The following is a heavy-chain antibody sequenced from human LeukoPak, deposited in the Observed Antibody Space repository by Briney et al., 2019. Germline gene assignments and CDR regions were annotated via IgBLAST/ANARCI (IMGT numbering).Heavy chain of an antibody. CDR2: ISSSSSTI. CDR3: AREETAYGDYDEGFDY. V-gene: IGHV3-48*04. J-gene: IGHJ4*02. D-gene: IGHD4-17*01. Sequence: GGSLRLSCAASGFTFSSYSMNWVRQAPGKGLEWVSYISSSSSTIYYADSVKGRFTISRDNAKNSLYLQMNSLRAEDTAVYYCAREETAYGDYDEGFDYWGQGTLVTVSS. CDR1: GFTFSSYS.